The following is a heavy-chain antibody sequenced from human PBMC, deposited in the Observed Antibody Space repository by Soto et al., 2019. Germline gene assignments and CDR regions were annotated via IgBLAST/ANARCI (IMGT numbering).Heavy chain of an antibody. CDR2: INPSGGST. J-gene: IGHJ5*02. Sequence: ASVKVSCKASGYTFTSYYMHWVRQAPGQGLEWMGIINPSGGSTSYAQKFQGRVTMTRDTSTSTVYMELSSLRSEDTAVYYCARDPRNLYYYGSGKNWFDPWGQGTLVTVSS. CDR1: GYTFTSYY. CDR3: ARDPRNLYYYGSGKNWFDP. D-gene: IGHD3-10*01. V-gene: IGHV1-46*03.